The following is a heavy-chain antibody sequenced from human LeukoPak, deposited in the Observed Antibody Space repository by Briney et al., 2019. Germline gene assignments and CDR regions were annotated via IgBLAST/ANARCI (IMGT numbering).Heavy chain of an antibody. V-gene: IGHV3-7*01. CDR1: GFTFSSYW. CDR3: ASRRDGYNFGAFDI. Sequence: AGGSLRLSCAASGFTFSSYWMSWVRQAPGKGLEWVANIKQDGSEKYYVDSVKGRFTISRDNAKNSLYLQVNSLRAEDTAVYYCASRRDGYNFGAFDIWGQGTMVTVSS. CDR2: IKQDGSEK. D-gene: IGHD5-24*01. J-gene: IGHJ3*02.